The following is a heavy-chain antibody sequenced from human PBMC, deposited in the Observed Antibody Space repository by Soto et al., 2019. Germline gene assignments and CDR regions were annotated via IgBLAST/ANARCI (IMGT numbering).Heavy chain of an antibody. V-gene: IGHV1-69*13. D-gene: IGHD3-22*01. CDR1: GGTFSSYA. J-gene: IGHJ6*02. Sequence: GASVKVSCKASGGTFSSYAISWVRQAPGQGLEWMGGIITIFGTANYAQKFQGRVTITADESTSTAYMELSSLRSEDTAVYYCARDLYDSTLYYGMDVWGQGTTVTVSS. CDR3: ARDLYDSTLYYGMDV. CDR2: IITIFGTA.